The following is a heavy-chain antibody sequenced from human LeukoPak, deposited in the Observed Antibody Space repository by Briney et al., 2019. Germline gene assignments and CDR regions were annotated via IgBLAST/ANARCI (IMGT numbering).Heavy chain of an antibody. CDR2: MNPNSGNT. CDR1: GYTFTSYD. CDR3: ARAPIVGAIGESAFDI. Sequence: ASVKVSCKASGYTFTSYDINWVRQATGQGLEWMGWMNPNSGNTGYAQKFQGRVTMTRNTSISTAYMELSSLRSEDTAVYYCARAPIVGAIGESAFDIWGQGTMVTVSS. V-gene: IGHV1-8*01. J-gene: IGHJ3*02. D-gene: IGHD1-26*01.